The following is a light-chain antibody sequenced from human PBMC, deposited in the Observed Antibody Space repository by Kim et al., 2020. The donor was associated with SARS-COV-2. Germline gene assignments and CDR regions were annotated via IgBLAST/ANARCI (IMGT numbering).Light chain of an antibody. Sequence: SESPRKTVPISCTRSSGSIVINYVQWYQQRPGSAPTTVIYEDDQRPSGVPDRFSGSIARSSNSASLTISGLKTEDEADYYCQSYDIFGGGTQLTVL. V-gene: IGLV6-57*03. CDR2: EDD. CDR1: SGSIVINY. J-gene: IGLJ2*01. CDR3: QSYDI.